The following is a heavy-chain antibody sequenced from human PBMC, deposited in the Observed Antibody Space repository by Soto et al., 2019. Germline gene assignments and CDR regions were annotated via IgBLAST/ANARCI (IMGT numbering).Heavy chain of an antibody. CDR1: GGSISSYY. CDR2: IYYSGST. V-gene: IGHV4-59*08. D-gene: IGHD1-7*01. Sequence: SETLSLTCTVSGGSISSYYWSWIRQPPGKGLEWIGYIYYSGSTNYNPSLKSRVTISVDTSKNQFSLKLSSVTAADTAVYYCASQNRYTWNYEQGTWFDTLGQGTLVTVSS. CDR3: ASQNRYTWNYEQGTWFDT. J-gene: IGHJ5*02.